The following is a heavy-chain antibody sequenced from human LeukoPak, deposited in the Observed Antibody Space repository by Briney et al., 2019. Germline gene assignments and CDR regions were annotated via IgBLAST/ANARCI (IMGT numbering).Heavy chain of an antibody. CDR2: IYYSGST. CDR3: ARPRSPWYFDY. J-gene: IGHJ4*02. Sequence: SETLSLTCTVSGGSISSSSYYWGWIRQPPGKGLEGIGRIYYSGSTYYNPSLKSRVTISVDTSKNQLSLKLSSVTAADTAVYYCARPRSPWYFDYWGQGTLVTVSS. CDR1: GGSISSSSYY. V-gene: IGHV4-39*01.